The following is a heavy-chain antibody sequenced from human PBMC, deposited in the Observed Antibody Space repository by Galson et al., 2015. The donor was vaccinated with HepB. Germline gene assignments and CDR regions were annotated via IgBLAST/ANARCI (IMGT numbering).Heavy chain of an antibody. CDR1: GYTLTELS. CDR3: ATDLPWYGGNYFDY. D-gene: IGHD4-23*01. J-gene: IGHJ4*02. CDR2: FDPEDGET. Sequence: QSGAEVKKPGESLRISCKVSGYTLTELSMHWVRQAPGKGLEWMGGFDPEDGETIYAQKFQGRVTMTEDTSTDTAYMELSSLRSEDTAVYYCATDLPWYGGNYFDYCGQGTLVTVSS. V-gene: IGHV1-24*01.